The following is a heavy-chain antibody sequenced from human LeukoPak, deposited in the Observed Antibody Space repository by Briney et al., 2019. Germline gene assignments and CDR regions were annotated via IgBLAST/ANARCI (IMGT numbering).Heavy chain of an antibody. CDR3: ARNFYDGFALDY. Sequence: GGSLRLSCAASGFTFSSYWMSWVRQAPGKGLEWVANIKQDGSEKYYVDSVKGRFTISRDNAKNSLYLQMDNLRAEDTGVYYCARNFYDGFALDYWGQGTLVTVSS. J-gene: IGHJ4*02. CDR2: IKQDGSEK. D-gene: IGHD2/OR15-2a*01. CDR1: GFTFSSYW. V-gene: IGHV3-7*01.